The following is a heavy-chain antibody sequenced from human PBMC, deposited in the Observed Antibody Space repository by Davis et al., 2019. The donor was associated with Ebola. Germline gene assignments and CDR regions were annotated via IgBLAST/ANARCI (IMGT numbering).Heavy chain of an antibody. V-gene: IGHV3-7*01. CDR2: IKQDGSEK. J-gene: IGHJ4*02. D-gene: IGHD3-22*01. CDR1: GFTFSSYW. CDR3: ARVVTMIVVT. Sequence: GESLKISCAASGFTFSSYWMSWVRQAPGKGLEWVANIKQDGSEKYYVDSVKGRFAISRDNAKNSLYLQMNSLRAEDTAVYYCARVVTMIVVTWGQGTLVTVSS.